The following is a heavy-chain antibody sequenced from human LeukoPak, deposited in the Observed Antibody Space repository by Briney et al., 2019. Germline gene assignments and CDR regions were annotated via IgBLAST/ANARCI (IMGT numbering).Heavy chain of an antibody. J-gene: IGHJ3*02. CDR1: GGSISSYY. CDR3: ARRPEGDAFDI. Sequence: SETLSLTCTVSGGSISSYYWGWIRQPPGKGLEWIGSIYYSGSTYYNPSLKSRVTISVDTSKNQFSLKLSSVTAADTAVYYCARRPEGDAFDIWGQGTMVTVSS. V-gene: IGHV4-39*01. CDR2: IYYSGST.